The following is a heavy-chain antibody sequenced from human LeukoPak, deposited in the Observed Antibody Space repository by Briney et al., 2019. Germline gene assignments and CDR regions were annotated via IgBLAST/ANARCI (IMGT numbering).Heavy chain of an antibody. V-gene: IGHV3-74*01. CDR1: RFTFSSYW. D-gene: IGHD2-2*01. J-gene: IGHJ3*02. CDR3: ASPYQLPNHDAFHI. CDR2: INSDGTST. Sequence: GGSLRLXCVASRFTFSSYWMHWVRHAPGKGLVWVSRINSDGTSTNYADSVKGRFTISRDNAKNTLYLQMNSLRAEDTAVFYCASPYQLPNHDAFHIWGQGTLVTVSS.